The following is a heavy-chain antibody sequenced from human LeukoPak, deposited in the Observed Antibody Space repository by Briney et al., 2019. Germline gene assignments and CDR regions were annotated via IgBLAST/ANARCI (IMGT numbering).Heavy chain of an antibody. CDR3: AREKTIRRISYCSGGSCYIDY. Sequence: HVASVKVSCKASGYTFTSYGISWVRQAPGQGLEWMGWISAYNGNTNYAQKFQGRVTMTRDTSISTAYMELSRLRSDDTAVYYCAREKTIRRISYCSGGSCYIDYWGQGTLVTVSS. D-gene: IGHD2-15*01. CDR1: GYTFTSYG. CDR2: ISAYNGNT. V-gene: IGHV1-18*01. J-gene: IGHJ4*02.